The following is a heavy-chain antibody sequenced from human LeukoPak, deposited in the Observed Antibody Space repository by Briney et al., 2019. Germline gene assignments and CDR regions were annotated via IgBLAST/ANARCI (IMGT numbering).Heavy chain of an antibody. CDR2: ISGSGGST. D-gene: IGHD2-15*01. Sequence: GGSLRLSCAASGFTFSSYSMNWVRQAPGKGLEWVSAISGSGGSTYYADSVKGRFTISRDNSKNTLYLQMNSLRAEDTAVYYCANLERKGLVVVAAGPAFDIWGQGTMVTVSS. J-gene: IGHJ3*02. CDR3: ANLERKGLVVVAAGPAFDI. CDR1: GFTFSSYS. V-gene: IGHV3-23*01.